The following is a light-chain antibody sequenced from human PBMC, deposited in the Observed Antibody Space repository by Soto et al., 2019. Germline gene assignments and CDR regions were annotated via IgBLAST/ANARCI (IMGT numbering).Light chain of an antibody. Sequence: DLQMTQSPSTLSASVRDRVTITCRASQSIGTWLAWYQQKPGKAPKLLIYKSSSLESGVPSRFSGSGSGTEFTLTISSLQPGDFATYYCQQYHDYPWTFGQGTKVEIK. J-gene: IGKJ1*01. CDR3: QQYHDYPWT. CDR1: QSIGTW. V-gene: IGKV1-5*03. CDR2: KSS.